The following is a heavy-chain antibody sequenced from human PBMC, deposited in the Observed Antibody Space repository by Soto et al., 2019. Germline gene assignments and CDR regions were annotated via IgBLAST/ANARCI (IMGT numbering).Heavy chain of an antibody. CDR1: GYSFTSYW. D-gene: IGHD3-22*01. J-gene: IGHJ4*02. V-gene: IGHV5-51*01. Sequence: GESLKISCKGSGYSFTSYWIGWVRQMPGKGLEWMGIIYPGDSDTRYSPSFQGQVTISADKSISTAYLQWSSLKASDTAMYYCARHVGHNYYDSSGYFFENRVDYWGQGTLVTVSS. CDR2: IYPGDSDT. CDR3: ARHVGHNYYDSSGYFFENRVDY.